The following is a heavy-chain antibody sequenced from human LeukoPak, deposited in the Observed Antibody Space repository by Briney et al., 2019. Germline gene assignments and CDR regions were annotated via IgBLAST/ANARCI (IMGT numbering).Heavy chain of an antibody. CDR3: ARLISDILCSDTSCYEYYYYYVMDV. V-gene: IGHV3-53*01. Sequence: PGGSLRLSCAASGFTVSSNYMSRVRQAPGKGLEWVSVIYSGGSTYYADSVKGRFTISRDNSKNTLYLQMNSLRAEDTAVYYCARLISDILCSDTSCYEYYYYYVMDVWGQGTTVTVSS. CDR1: GFTVSSNY. J-gene: IGHJ6*02. CDR2: IYSGGST. D-gene: IGHD2-2*01.